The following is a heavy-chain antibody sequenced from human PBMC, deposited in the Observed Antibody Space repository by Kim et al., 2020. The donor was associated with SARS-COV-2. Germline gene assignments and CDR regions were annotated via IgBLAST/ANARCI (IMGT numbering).Heavy chain of an antibody. J-gene: IGHJ6*02. Sequence: GESLKISCKGSGYSFTSYWISWVRQMPGKGLEWMGRIDPSDSYTNYSPSFQGHVTISADKSISTAYLQWSSLKASDTAMYYCARRGYDSSGYYKEYYYGMDVWGQGTTVTVSS. D-gene: IGHD3-22*01. V-gene: IGHV5-10-1*01. CDR2: IDPSDSYT. CDR1: GYSFTSYW. CDR3: ARRGYDSSGYYKEYYYGMDV.